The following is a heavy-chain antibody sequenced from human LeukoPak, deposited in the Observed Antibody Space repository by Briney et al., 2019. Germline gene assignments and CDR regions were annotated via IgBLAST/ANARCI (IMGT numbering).Heavy chain of an antibody. J-gene: IGHJ4*02. CDR1: VGSISSYY. CDR3: ARSASGGDALFDY. CDR2: IYYSGST. D-gene: IGHD2-21*02. V-gene: IGHV4-59*08. Sequence: SETLSLTCTVSVGSISSYYWSWIRQPPGKGLEWIGYIYYSGSTNYNPSLKSRVTISVDTSKNQFSLKLSSVTAADTAVYYCARSASGGDALFDYWGQGTLVTVSS.